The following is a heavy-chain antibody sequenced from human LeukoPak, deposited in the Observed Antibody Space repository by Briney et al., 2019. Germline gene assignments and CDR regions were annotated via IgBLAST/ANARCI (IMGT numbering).Heavy chain of an antibody. V-gene: IGHV1-2*02. D-gene: IGHD3-10*01. CDR2: INPNSGDT. CDR3: ARSLGSITMVRGVISPFDY. CDR1: GYTLTGYY. Sequence: ASVKVSCKTSGYTLTGYYIHWVRQAPGQGLEWMGWINPNSGDTNYAQQFQGGVSMTGDTSISTAYMELSRLRSDDTAVYYCARSLGSITMVRGVISPFDYWGQGTLVTVSS. J-gene: IGHJ4*02.